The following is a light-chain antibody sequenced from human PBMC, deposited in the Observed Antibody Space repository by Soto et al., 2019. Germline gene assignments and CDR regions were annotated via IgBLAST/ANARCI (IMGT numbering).Light chain of an antibody. CDR3: QQYNNWPPAT. Sequence: EIMMTQSPATLSVSPGERATLSCRASQSVSSNLAWYQQQPGQAPRLLIYGASTRATGIPARFSGSGSGTEFTLTISSLQSEDFAVYYCQQYNNWPPATFGQGTKVDIK. CDR1: QSVSSN. J-gene: IGKJ1*01. V-gene: IGKV3-15*01. CDR2: GAS.